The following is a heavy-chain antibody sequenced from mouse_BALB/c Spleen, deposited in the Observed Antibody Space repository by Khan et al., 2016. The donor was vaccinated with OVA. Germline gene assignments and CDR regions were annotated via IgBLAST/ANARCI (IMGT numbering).Heavy chain of an antibody. CDR1: GFNIKDTY. CDR2: FDPLNGNT. Sequence: VQLQQSGAELVKPGASVKLSCTATGFNIKDTYMHWVKQRPEQGLEWIGRFDPLNGNTKYDPKFQDKAAITADTSSNTAYLQLSSLTSEDTAVYYSTSPNWFAYWGQGTLVTVSA. V-gene: IGHV14-3*02. J-gene: IGHJ3*01. CDR3: TSPNWFAY.